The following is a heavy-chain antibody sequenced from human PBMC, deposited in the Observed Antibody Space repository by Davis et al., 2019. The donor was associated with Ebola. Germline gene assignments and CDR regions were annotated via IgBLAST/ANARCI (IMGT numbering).Heavy chain of an antibody. J-gene: IGHJ4*02. CDR3: ARGRARLDY. CDR2: IYYSGST. V-gene: IGHV4-59*01. CDR1: GGSPNNYY. Sequence: GSLRLSCAVYGGSPNNYYWSWIRQPPGKGLEWIGYIYYSGSTNYNPSLKGRVTIPVDTSKNQFSLKLSSVTAADTAVYYCARGRARLDYWGQGTLVTVSS.